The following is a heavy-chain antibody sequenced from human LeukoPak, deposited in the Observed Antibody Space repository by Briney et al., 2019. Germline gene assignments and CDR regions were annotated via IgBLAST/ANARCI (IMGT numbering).Heavy chain of an antibody. D-gene: IGHD2-2*02. CDR3: ASRGAGYCSSTSCYTD. J-gene: IGHJ4*02. CDR1: GYTFTGYY. Sequence: ASVKVSCKASGYTFTGYYMHWVRQAPGQGLEWMGWINPNSGGTNYAQKFQGGVTMTRDTSISTAYMELSRLRSDDTAVYYCASRGAGYCSSTSCYTDWGQGTLVTVSS. V-gene: IGHV1-2*02. CDR2: INPNSGGT.